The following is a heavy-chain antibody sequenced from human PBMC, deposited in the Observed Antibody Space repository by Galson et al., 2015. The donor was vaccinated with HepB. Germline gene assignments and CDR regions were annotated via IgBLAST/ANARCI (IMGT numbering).Heavy chain of an antibody. CDR1: GFTFDDYA. CDR3: VKSPYYDFWSGPLDV. J-gene: IGHJ6*04. D-gene: IGHD3-3*01. V-gene: IGHV3-9*01. Sequence: SLRLSCAASGFTFDDYALHWVRQPPGKGLEWVSGMSSNGGSIGYAASVKGRFSISRDNAKNSLYLQMNSLRGEDTALYYCVKSPYYDFWSGPLDVWGNGTTVTVSS. CDR2: MSSNGGSI.